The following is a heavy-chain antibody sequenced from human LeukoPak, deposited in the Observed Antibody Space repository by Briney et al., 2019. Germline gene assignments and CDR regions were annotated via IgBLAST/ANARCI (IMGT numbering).Heavy chain of an antibody. D-gene: IGHD3-10*01. CDR1: GYTFTGYY. CDR2: INPNSGDT. J-gene: IGHJ4*02. V-gene: IGHV1-2*06. CDR3: APYYYGSGSSPFAY. Sequence: ASVKVSCKASGYTFTGYYMHCVRQAPGQGLEWMGRINPNSGDTNYTPTFQGRVTMTRDTSISTASIALNSLPSDAPAVYYCAPYYYGSGSSPFAYWGQGTLVTVSS.